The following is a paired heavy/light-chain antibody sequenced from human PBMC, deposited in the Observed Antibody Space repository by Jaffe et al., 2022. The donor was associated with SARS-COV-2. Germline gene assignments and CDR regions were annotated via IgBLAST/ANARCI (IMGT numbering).Heavy chain of an antibody. CDR1: GFTFSSYA. CDR3: AKRKRVVITTTTGDYYYYYMDV. CDR2: ISGSGGST. V-gene: IGHV3-23*04. Sequence: EVQLVESGGGLVQPGGSLRLSCAASGFTFSSYAMSWVRQAPGKGLEWVSAISGSGGSTYYADSVKGRFTISRDNSKNTLYLQMNSLRAEDTAVYYCAKRKRVVITTTTGDYYYYYMDVWGKGTTVTVSS. J-gene: IGHJ6*03. D-gene: IGHD3-22*01.
Light chain of an antibody. J-gene: IGKJ3*01. Sequence: DIVMTQSPLSLPVTPGEPASISCRSSQSLLHSNGYNYLDWYLQKPGQSPQLLIYLGSNRASGVPDRFSGSGSGTDFTLKISRVEAEDVGVYYCMQALQTPGAFGPGTKVDIK. CDR3: MQALQTPGA. V-gene: IGKV2-28*01. CDR1: QSLLHSNGYNY. CDR2: LGS.